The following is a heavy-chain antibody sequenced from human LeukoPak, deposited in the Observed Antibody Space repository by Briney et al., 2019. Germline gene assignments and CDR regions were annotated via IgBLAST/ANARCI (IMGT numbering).Heavy chain of an antibody. J-gene: IGHJ4*02. Sequence: PSETLSLTCTVSGGSISSSSYYWGWIRQPPGKGLEWIGSIYYSGSTYYNPSLKSRVTISVDTSKNQFSLKLSSVTAADTAVYYCASGVGYYDSSGPFDYWGQGTLVTVSS. CDR1: GGSISSSSYY. CDR3: ASGVGYYDSSGPFDY. V-gene: IGHV4-39*01. CDR2: IYYSGST. D-gene: IGHD3-22*01.